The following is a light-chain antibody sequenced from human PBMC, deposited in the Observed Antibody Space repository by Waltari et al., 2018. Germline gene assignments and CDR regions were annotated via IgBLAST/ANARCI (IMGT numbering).Light chain of an antibody. CDR2: DAP. CDR3: QQYDFYSLT. CDR1: HTINNY. V-gene: IGKV1-5*01. Sequence: DRVTITCRASHTINNYLAWYQQKPGKAPKLVIYDAPSLESGVPSRFSGSGSGTEFTLTISSLQPDDFATYYCQQYDFYSLTFGGGTRVEIK. J-gene: IGKJ4*01.